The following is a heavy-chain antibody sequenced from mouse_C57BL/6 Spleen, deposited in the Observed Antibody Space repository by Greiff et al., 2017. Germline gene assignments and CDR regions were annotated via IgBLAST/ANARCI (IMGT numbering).Heavy chain of an antibody. CDR3: ARKGGRDSYYFDY. J-gene: IGHJ2*01. CDR2: ISSGGSYT. V-gene: IGHV5-6*01. D-gene: IGHD3-3*01. Sequence: EVKLVESGGDLVKPGGSLKLSCAASGFTFSSYGMSWVRQTPDKRLEWVATISSGGSYTYYPDSVKGRFTISRDNAKNTLYLQMSSLKSGDTAMYYGARKGGRDSYYFDYGGQGTTLTVSS. CDR1: GFTFSSYG.